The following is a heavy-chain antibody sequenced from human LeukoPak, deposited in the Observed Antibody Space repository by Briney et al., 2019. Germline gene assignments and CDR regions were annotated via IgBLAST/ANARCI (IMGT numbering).Heavy chain of an antibody. Sequence: SETLPLTCAVSGYSISSGYYWGWIRQPPGKGLEWIGSFYHSGSLYYNPSLKSRVTISLDTSKNQFSLELSSVTAADTAVYYCARLDKASAGSVPWGQGTLITVSS. CDR1: GYSISSGYY. V-gene: IGHV4-38-2*01. J-gene: IGHJ5*02. D-gene: IGHD6-13*01. CDR2: FYHSGSL. CDR3: ARLDKASAGSVP.